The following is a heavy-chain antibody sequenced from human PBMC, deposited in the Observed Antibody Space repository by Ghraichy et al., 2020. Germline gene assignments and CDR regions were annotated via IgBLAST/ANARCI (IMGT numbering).Heavy chain of an antibody. CDR3: AKECGGDCYPGRGYYYYYGMDV. J-gene: IGHJ6*02. CDR1: GIILSSYG. V-gene: IGHV3-30*18. CDR2: ISHDGSNK. D-gene: IGHD2-21*01. Sequence: GGSLRLSCAASGIILSSYGMHWVRQAPGKGLEWVTVISHDGSNKYYADSVKGRFTISRDNSKNTLYLQMNSLRAEDTAVYYCAKECGGDCYPGRGYYYYYGMDVWGQGTTVTVSS.